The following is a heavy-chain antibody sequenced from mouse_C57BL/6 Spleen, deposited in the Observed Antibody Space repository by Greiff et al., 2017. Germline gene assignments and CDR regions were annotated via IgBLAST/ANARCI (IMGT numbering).Heavy chain of an antibody. CDR1: GFTFSNYW. D-gene: IGHD1-1*01. J-gene: IGHJ4*01. CDR3: SPYYYGSSYAYAMDY. V-gene: IGHV6-3*01. CDR2: IRLKSDNYAT. Sequence: EVKLMESGGGLVQPGGSMKLSCVASGFTFSNYWMNWVRQSPEKGLEWVAQIRLKSDNYATHYAESVKGRFTISRDDSKSSVYLQMNNLRAEDTGIYYCSPYYYGSSYAYAMDYWGQGTSVTVSS.